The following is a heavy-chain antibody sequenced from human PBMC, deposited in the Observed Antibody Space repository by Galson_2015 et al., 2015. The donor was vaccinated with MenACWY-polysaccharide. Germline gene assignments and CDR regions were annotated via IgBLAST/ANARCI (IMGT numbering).Heavy chain of an antibody. V-gene: IGHV4-4*07. J-gene: IGHJ6*02. D-gene: IGHD1-26*01. Sequence: ETLSLTCTVSGASISDYYWSWIRQPAGKGMEWIGRMFISGRTNYNPSLKSRVTMSVDTSNNQFSLKVTSVTAADTAVYYRARARGSPRGYGMDVWGQGTTVTVSS. CDR1: GASISDYY. CDR3: ARARGSPRGYGMDV. CDR2: MFISGRT.